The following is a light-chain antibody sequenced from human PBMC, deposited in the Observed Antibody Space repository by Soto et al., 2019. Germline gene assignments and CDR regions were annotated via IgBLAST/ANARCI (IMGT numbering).Light chain of an antibody. CDR1: SSDVGGYDY. V-gene: IGLV2-11*01. J-gene: IGLJ1*01. CDR3: CSHGGRHSYV. CDR2: GVT. Sequence: QSVLTQARSVSGSPGQSVSISCTGTSSDVGGYDYVSWYQQHPGKAPKLMIYGVTKRPSGVPDRFSGSKSGNTASLTISGLQAEDESDYYCCSHGGRHSYVFGTGTKVTVL.